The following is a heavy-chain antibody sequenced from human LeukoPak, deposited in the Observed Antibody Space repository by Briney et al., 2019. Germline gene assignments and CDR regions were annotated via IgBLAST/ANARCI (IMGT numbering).Heavy chain of an antibody. CDR3: ARGEMATIEDAFDI. CDR2: IYYSGST. V-gene: IGHV4-61*01. CDR1: GGSISSGSYY. Sequence: SETLSLTCTVSGGSISSGSYYWSWIRQSPGKGLEWIGYIYYSGSTNYNPSLKSRVTISVDTSKNQFSLKLSSVTAADTAVYYCARGEMATIEDAFDIWGQGTMVTVSS. J-gene: IGHJ3*02. D-gene: IGHD5-24*01.